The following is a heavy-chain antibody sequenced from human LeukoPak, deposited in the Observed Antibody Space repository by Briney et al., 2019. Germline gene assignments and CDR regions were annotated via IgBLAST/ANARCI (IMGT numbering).Heavy chain of an antibody. J-gene: IGHJ4*02. CDR3: ARDQLRRYDY. V-gene: IGHV3-30*04. Sequence: PGGSLRLSCAASGFTFSSHALHWVRQAPGKGLEWVAVISSDGSYKYYADSAKGRFTISRDNAKNTLYLQMNSLRAEDTAVYYCARDQLRRYDYWGQGTLVTVSS. CDR2: ISSDGSYK. CDR1: GFTFSSHA. D-gene: IGHD2-2*01.